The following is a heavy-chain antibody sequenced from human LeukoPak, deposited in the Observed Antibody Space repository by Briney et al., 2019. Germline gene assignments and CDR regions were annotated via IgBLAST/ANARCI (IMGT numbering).Heavy chain of an antibody. CDR1: GFTVSSNY. Sequence: GGSLRLSCAASGFTVSSNYMSWVRQAPGKGLEWVSVIYSGGSTYYADSVKGRFTISRDNSKNTLYLQMNSLRAEDTAVYYCARETLDTAMVRGAFDIWGQGTMATVSS. D-gene: IGHD5-18*01. V-gene: IGHV3-66*01. J-gene: IGHJ3*02. CDR2: IYSGGST. CDR3: ARETLDTAMVRGAFDI.